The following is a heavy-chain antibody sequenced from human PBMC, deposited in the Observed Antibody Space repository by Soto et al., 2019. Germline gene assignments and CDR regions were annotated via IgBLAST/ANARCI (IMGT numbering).Heavy chain of an antibody. J-gene: IGHJ3*02. V-gene: IGHV3-33*01. D-gene: IGHD5-12*01. CDR1: GFTFSNYA. CDR2: IWSDGTNE. Sequence: GGSLRLSCAASGFTFSNYAMHWVRQAPGKGLEWVALIWSDGTNENYADSVKGRFTISRDNPKNTLYLQMNSLRAEDTAVYYCAVVAGTWMDDAFDIWGQGTMVTVSS. CDR3: AVVAGTWMDDAFDI.